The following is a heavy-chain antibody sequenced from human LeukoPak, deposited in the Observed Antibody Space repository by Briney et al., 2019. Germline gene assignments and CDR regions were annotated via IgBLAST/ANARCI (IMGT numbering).Heavy chain of an antibody. V-gene: IGHV3-21*01. D-gene: IGHD3-22*01. CDR1: GFTFSSYS. CDR3: TRRYNYDSSGYYYVRDAFDI. Sequence: GGSLRLSCAASGFTFSSYSMNWVRQAPGKGLEWVSSISSSSSYIYYADSVKGRFTISRDNAKNSLYLQMNSLRAEDTAVYYCTRRYNYDSSGYYYVRDAFDIWGQGTMVTV. CDR2: ISSSSSYI. J-gene: IGHJ3*02.